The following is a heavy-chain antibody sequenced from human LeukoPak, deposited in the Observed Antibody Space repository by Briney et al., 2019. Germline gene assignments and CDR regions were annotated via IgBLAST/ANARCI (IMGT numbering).Heavy chain of an antibody. V-gene: IGHV4-34*01. J-gene: IGHJ4*02. CDR2: INHSGST. D-gene: IGHD4-23*01. Sequence: SETLSLTCAVYGGSFSGYYWSWIRQPPGKGLEWIGEINHSGSTNYNPSLKSRVTISVDTSKNQFSLKLSSVTAADTAVYYCARGSVVKNPEFDYWGQGTLVTVSS. CDR1: GGSFSGYY. CDR3: ARGSVVKNPEFDY.